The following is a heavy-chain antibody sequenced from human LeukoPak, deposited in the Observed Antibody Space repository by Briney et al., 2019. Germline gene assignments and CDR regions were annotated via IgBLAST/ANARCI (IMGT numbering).Heavy chain of an antibody. CDR3: ASDGYSYGYEDELYFTTFDY. V-gene: IGHV3-73*01. CDR2: IRGKANDYAT. J-gene: IGHJ4*02. Sequence: GGSLRLPCAASAFTFSDSTIHWVRQASGKGLEWVGRIRGKANDYATGYSASVKGRFTISRDDSKNTAYLQMDSLKTEDTAVYYCASDGYSYGYEDELYFTTFDYWGQGTLVTVSS. CDR1: AFTFSDST. D-gene: IGHD5-18*01.